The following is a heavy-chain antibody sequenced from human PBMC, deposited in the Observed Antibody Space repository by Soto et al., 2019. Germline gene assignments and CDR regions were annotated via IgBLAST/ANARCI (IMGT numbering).Heavy chain of an antibody. Sequence: GGSLRLSCSASGFTFSSYAMHWVRQAPGKGLEYVSAISSNGGSTYYADPVKGRFTISRDNSKNTLYLQMSSLRAEDTAVYYCVKGGYYDSSGLLYFDYWGQGTLVTVSS. D-gene: IGHD3-22*01. J-gene: IGHJ4*02. CDR3: VKGGYYDSSGLLYFDY. CDR2: ISSNGGST. CDR1: GFTFSSYA. V-gene: IGHV3-64D*06.